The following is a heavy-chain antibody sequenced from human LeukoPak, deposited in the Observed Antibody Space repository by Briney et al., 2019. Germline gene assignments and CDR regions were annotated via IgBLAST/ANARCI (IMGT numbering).Heavy chain of an antibody. V-gene: IGHV3-23*01. Sequence: GGSLRLSCAASGFTSSFYAMSWVRQTPEKGLEWVASMSSSGDVTYYVASVKGRFTISRDNSSYTLYLQMNSLRVEDTAIYYCAKDRPNYHETNGHYYRRDGDSWGQGTLVTVSS. CDR3: AKDRPNYHETNGHYYRRDGDS. D-gene: IGHD3-22*01. CDR2: MSSSGDVT. J-gene: IGHJ5*01. CDR1: GFTSSFYA.